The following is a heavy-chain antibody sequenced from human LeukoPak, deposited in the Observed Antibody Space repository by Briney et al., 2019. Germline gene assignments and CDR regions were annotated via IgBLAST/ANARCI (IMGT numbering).Heavy chain of an antibody. CDR1: GFTFSSYA. Sequence: GGSLRLSCAASGFTFSSYAMSWARQAPGKGLEWVSAISGSGGSTYYADSVKGRFTISRDNSKNTLYLQMNSLRAEDTAVYYCAKVPPAYCGGDCYSYYFDYWGQGTLVTVSS. D-gene: IGHD2-21*02. V-gene: IGHV3-23*01. CDR3: AKVPPAYCGGDCYSYYFDY. CDR2: ISGSGGST. J-gene: IGHJ4*02.